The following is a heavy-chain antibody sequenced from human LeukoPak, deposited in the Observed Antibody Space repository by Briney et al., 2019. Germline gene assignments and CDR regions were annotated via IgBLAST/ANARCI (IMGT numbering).Heavy chain of an antibody. Sequence: GGSLRLSCAPSGFTFSSYSMNWVRQAPGKGLEWVSCISRSSSDIFYADSVKGRFTISRDNAKNSLYLHMNSLRAEDTAVYYGERVGSGYYLSDMNYWGQGTLVTVSS. CDR3: ERVGSGYYLSDMNY. V-gene: IGHV3-21*01. CDR2: ISRSSSDI. D-gene: IGHD3-3*01. J-gene: IGHJ4*02. CDR1: GFTFSSYS.